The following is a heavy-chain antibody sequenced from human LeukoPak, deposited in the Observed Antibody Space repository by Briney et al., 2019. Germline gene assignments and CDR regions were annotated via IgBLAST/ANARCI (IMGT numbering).Heavy chain of an antibody. J-gene: IGHJ3*02. CDR3: AREDYGPPDAFDI. CDR2: ISSSSSYI. D-gene: IGHD3-16*01. V-gene: IGHV3-21*01. Sequence: ARGSLRLSCAASGFTFSSYSMNWVSQAPGKGLEWVSSISSSSSYIYYADSVKGRFTISRDNAKNSLYLQMNSLRAEDTAVYYCAREDYGPPDAFDIWGQGTMVTVSS. CDR1: GFTFSSYS.